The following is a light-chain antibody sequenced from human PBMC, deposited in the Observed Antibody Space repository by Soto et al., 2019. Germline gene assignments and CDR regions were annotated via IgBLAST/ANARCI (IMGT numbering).Light chain of an antibody. V-gene: IGKV3-15*01. J-gene: IGKJ1*01. CDR1: QSVSTN. CDR3: QHYNNWPPWT. Sequence: EIVMTQSPATLSVSPGERVTLSCRASQSVSTNLAWYQQKPGQAPRLLIYCSSTRATGIPARFSGSGSGIEFTLTISSLQSEDFAIYYCQHYNNWPPWTFGQGTKVEIK. CDR2: CSS.